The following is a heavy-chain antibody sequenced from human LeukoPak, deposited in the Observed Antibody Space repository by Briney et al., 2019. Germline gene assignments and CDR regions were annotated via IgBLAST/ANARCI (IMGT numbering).Heavy chain of an antibody. CDR1: GYTFTGYY. D-gene: IGHD6-19*01. CDR3: ARGKYSSGWYRPRDGAYQFDY. J-gene: IGHJ4*02. Sequence: ASVKVSCKASGYTFTGYYMHWVRQAPGQGLEWMGWINPNSGGTNYAQKFQGRVTMTRDTPISTAYMELSRLRSDDTAVYYCARGKYSSGWYRPRDGAYQFDYWGQGTLVTVSS. V-gene: IGHV1-2*02. CDR2: INPNSGGT.